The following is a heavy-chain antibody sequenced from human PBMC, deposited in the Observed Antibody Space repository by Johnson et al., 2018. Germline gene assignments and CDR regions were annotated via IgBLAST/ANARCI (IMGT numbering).Heavy chain of an antibody. D-gene: IGHD6-19*01. V-gene: IGHV3-30-3*01. Sequence: QVQLVESGGGVVQPGTSLRLSCGVSGVTLSTSIMHWVRQAPGKGLEWVALISHNEIDKKYGDSAKDRFTISRDSSKDTVYLQMNSLRVEDKAGYYCAREAYSSGRAGIFHIWGQGTMVTVSS. CDR1: GVTLSTSI. CDR2: ISHNEIDK. J-gene: IGHJ3*02. CDR3: AREAYSSGRAGIFHI.